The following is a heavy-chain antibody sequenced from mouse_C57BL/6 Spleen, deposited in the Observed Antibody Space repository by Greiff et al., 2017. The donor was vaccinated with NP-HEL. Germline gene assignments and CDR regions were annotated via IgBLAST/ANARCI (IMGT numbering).Heavy chain of an antibody. Sequence: QVQLKQSGAELVRPGTSVKVSCKASGYAFTNYLIEWVKQRPGQGLEWIGVINPGSGGTNYNEKFKGKATLTADKSSSTAYMQLSSLTSEDSAVFFCAGLSLEAMDYWGQGTSVTVSS. CDR2: INPGSGGT. CDR3: AGLSLEAMDY. V-gene: IGHV1-54*01. J-gene: IGHJ4*01. CDR1: GYAFTNYL.